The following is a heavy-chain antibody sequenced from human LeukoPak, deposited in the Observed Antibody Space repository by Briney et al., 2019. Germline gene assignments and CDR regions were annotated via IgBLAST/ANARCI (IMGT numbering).Heavy chain of an antibody. Sequence: SETLSLTCTVSGYSISSGYYWGWIRQPPGKGLEWIGSIYHSGSTYYNPSLKSRVTISVDTSKNQFSLKLSSVTAADTAVYYCARDPWAVTVYFDYWGQGTLVTVSS. J-gene: IGHJ4*02. D-gene: IGHD2-21*02. V-gene: IGHV4-38-2*02. CDR1: GYSISSGYY. CDR3: ARDPWAVTVYFDY. CDR2: IYHSGST.